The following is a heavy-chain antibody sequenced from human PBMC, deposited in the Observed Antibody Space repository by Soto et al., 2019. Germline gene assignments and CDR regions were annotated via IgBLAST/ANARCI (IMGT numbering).Heavy chain of an antibody. CDR3: ARENYYALDY. CDR2: INYSGST. Sequence: PSETLSLTCTVSSGSISSYNWNWVRQSPGKGLEWIGFINYSGSTHYNPSLKSRVTISLDTSKNQFSLKLNSVTAADTAAYYCARENYYALDYWGPGTLVTVSS. D-gene: IGHD3-10*01. J-gene: IGHJ4*02. CDR1: SGSISSYN. V-gene: IGHV4-59*01.